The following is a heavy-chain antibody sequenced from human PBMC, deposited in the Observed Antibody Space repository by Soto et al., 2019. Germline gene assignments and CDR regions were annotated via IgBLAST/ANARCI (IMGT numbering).Heavy chain of an antibody. CDR1: GFTFSSYS. D-gene: IGHD3-22*01. J-gene: IGHJ5*02. CDR3: ARGADCDSCVVRLNWFDP. CDR2: ISSSSSTI. Sequence: EVQLVESGGGLVQPGGSLRLSCAASGFTFSSYSMNWVRQAPGKGLEWVSYISSSSSTIYYADSVKGRFTISRDNAKNSLYLQMNSLRDEDTAVYYCARGADCDSCVVRLNWFDPWGQGTLVTVSS. V-gene: IGHV3-48*02.